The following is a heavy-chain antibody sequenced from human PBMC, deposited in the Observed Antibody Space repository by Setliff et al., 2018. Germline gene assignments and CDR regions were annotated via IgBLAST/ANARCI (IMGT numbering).Heavy chain of an antibody. J-gene: IGHJ6*02. V-gene: IGHV4-4*07. D-gene: IGHD5-12*01. CDR3: ARDQWVRSPPLYFSYSMVV. CDR1: GGSIINSYY. CDR2: ISTSGNT. Sequence: SETLSLTCTVSGGSIINSYYWSWIRQPAGKGLEWIGRISTSGNTNYNPSLKSRVTVSLDTSKNQFSLKLTSMTAADTAVYYCARDQWVRSPPLYFSYSMVVWGQGTTVTVSS.